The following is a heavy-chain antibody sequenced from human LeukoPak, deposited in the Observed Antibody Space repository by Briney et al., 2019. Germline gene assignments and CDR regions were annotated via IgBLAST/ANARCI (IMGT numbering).Heavy chain of an antibody. V-gene: IGHV3-33*08. CDR2: IWYDGSNK. CDR1: GFTFSSYA. J-gene: IGHJ3*02. Sequence: GGSLRLSCAASGFTFSSYAMHWVRQAPGKGLEWVAVIWYDGSNKYYADSVKGRFTISRDNSKNTLYLQMNSLRAEDTAVYYCARMDIVVVPDAHAGGGDYEGIGAFDIWGQGTMVTVSS. CDR3: ARMDIVVVPDAHAGGGDYEGIGAFDI. D-gene: IGHD2-2*03.